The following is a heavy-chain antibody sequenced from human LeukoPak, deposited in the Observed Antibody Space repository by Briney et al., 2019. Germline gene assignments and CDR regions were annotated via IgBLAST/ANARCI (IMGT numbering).Heavy chain of an antibody. J-gene: IGHJ4*01. CDR3: ARLTRVSVTVPAGYFDY. Sequence: GESLKISCKGSGYSFTSYWIGWVRQMPGKGLEFMGIIFPWDSDTRYSPSFQGQVTISADKSINTAYLQWSSLKASDTAMYYCARLTRVSVTVPAGYFDYWGQGTLVTVSS. CDR2: IFPWDSDT. CDR1: GYSFTSYW. V-gene: IGHV5-51*01. D-gene: IGHD6-13*01.